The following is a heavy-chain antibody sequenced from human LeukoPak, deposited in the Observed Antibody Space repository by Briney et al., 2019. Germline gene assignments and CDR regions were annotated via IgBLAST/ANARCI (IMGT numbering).Heavy chain of an antibody. J-gene: IGHJ4*02. Sequence: ASVKVSCKASGYTFTNYGISWVRQAPGQGLEWMGWISAYDGNTNYAQKFQGRATMTTDTSTSTAYMELRSLRSDDTAVYYCARGLGHYDSSGSDYWGQGTLVAVSS. CDR3: ARGLGHYDSSGSDY. V-gene: IGHV1-18*01. D-gene: IGHD3-22*01. CDR2: ISAYDGNT. CDR1: GYTFTNYG.